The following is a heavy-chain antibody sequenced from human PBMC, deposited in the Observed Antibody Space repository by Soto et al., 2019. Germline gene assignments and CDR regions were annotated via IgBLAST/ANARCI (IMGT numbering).Heavy chain of an antibody. CDR3: AKDGVAARSYFDY. CDR2: ISWNSGSI. CDR1: GFTFDDYA. J-gene: IGHJ4*02. V-gene: IGHV3-9*01. D-gene: IGHD2-15*01. Sequence: GGSLRLSCAASGFTFDDYAMHWVRQAPGKGLEWVSGISWNSGSIGYADSVKGRFTISRDNAKNSLYLQMNSLRAEDTALYYCAKDGVAARSYFDYWGQGTLVTVSS.